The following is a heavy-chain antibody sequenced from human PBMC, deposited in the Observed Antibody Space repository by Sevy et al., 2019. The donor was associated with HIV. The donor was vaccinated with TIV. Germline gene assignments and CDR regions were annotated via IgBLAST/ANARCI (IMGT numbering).Heavy chain of an antibody. J-gene: IGHJ4*02. CDR2: ISAYNGNT. Sequence: ASVKVSCKASGYTFTSYGISWVRQAPGQGLEWMGWISAYNGNTNYAQKLQGRVTMTTDTSTSTAYMELRSLRSDDTAVYYCARDPPSYDFWSGYYGDYWGQRTLVTVSS. CDR1: GYTFTSYG. V-gene: IGHV1-18*01. CDR3: ARDPPSYDFWSGYYGDY. D-gene: IGHD3-3*01.